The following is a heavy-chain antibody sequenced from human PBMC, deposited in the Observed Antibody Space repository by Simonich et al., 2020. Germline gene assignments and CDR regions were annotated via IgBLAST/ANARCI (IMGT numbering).Heavy chain of an antibody. CDR3: ARHAGFAFDI. CDR1: GGSISSSSYY. CDR2: IYYSGNT. Sequence: QLQLQESGPGLVKPSETLSLTCTVSGGSISSSSYYWGWIRQPPGKGLEWIGSIYYSGNTNNNPTLKSRVTITIDTSKNQFSLKLSSVTAADTAVYYCARHAGFAFDIWGQGTMVTVSS. J-gene: IGHJ3*02. D-gene: IGHD6-13*01. V-gene: IGHV4-39*01.